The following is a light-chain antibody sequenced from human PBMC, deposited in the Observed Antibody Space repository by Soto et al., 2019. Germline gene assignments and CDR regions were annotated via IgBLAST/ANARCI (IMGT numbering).Light chain of an antibody. J-gene: IGLJ1*01. CDR1: SGHSSYA. V-gene: IGLV4-69*01. CDR3: QTWGTGILG. Sequence: QLVLTQSPSASASLGASVKITCTLSSGHSSYAIAWHQQQPEKGPRYLMKVNSDGSHSKADGIPDRFSGSSSGAERYLTISSLQSEDEADYYCQTWGTGILGFGTGTKLTVL. CDR2: VNSDGSH.